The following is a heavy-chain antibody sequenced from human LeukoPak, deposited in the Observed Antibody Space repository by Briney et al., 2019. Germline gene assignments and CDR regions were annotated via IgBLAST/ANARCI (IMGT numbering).Heavy chain of an antibody. CDR2: IYPGDSDT. CDR3: ARQGYSYGSPRY. Sequence: GGSLKISCKGSGYRFTSYWIGWVRQLPGKGLEWMGIIYPGDSDTRYSPSFQGQVTISADKSNSTAYLQWSSLKASDTAMYYCARQGYSYGSPRYWGQGTLVTVSS. D-gene: IGHD5-18*01. V-gene: IGHV5-51*01. CDR1: GYRFTSYW. J-gene: IGHJ4*02.